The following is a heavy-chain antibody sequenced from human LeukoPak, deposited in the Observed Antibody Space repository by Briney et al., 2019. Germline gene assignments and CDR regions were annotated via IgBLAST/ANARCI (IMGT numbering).Heavy chain of an antibody. J-gene: IGHJ4*02. Sequence: ASVKVSCKASGYTFTSYDINWVRQATGQGLEWMGWMNPNSGNTGYAQKFQGRVTMTRNTSISTAYMELSSLRSEDTAVYYCAGFSYDILTGYYYFDYWGQGTLVTVSS. D-gene: IGHD3-9*01. V-gene: IGHV1-8*01. CDR2: MNPNSGNT. CDR1: GYTFTSYD. CDR3: AGFSYDILTGYYYFDY.